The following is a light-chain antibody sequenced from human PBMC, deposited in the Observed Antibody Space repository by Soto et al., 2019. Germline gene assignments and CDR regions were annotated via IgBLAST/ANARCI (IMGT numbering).Light chain of an antibody. CDR2: GAF. Sequence: EIVLTQSPGTLSLSPGERATLSCRASQSVSSNLAWYQQKPGQAPRLLIYGAFNRATGIPARLSGSGSGTDFTLTISSLEPEDSAIYYCQQRNIWPPVTFGQGTRLEN. CDR3: QQRNIWPPVT. CDR1: QSVSSN. J-gene: IGKJ5*01. V-gene: IGKV3-11*01.